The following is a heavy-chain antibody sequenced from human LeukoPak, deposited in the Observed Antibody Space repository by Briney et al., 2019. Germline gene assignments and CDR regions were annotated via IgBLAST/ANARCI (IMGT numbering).Heavy chain of an antibody. CDR3: ARSSGYYAKFDY. V-gene: IGHV4-59*01. Sequence: SETLSLTCTVSGGSISSYYWSWIRQPPGKGLEWIGYIYYSGSTNYNPSLKSRVTISVDTSKNQFSPKLSSVTAADTAVYYCARSSGYYAKFDYWGQGTLVTVSS. CDR2: IYYSGST. CDR1: GGSISSYY. J-gene: IGHJ4*02. D-gene: IGHD3-22*01.